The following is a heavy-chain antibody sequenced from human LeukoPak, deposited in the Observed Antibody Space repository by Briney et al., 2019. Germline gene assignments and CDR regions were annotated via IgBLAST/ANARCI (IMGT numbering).Heavy chain of an antibody. V-gene: IGHV3-23*01. CDR2: ISGSGGNT. D-gene: IGHD3-22*01. Sequence: GGSLRLSCAVSGLTFATYAMSWVRQAPGKGLEWISSISGSGGNTHYSDSVKGRFTISRDNSKNTLYLQMNSLRAEDTAVYYCAKVVHSSGSDDYWGQGTLVTVSS. CDR3: AKVVHSSGSDDY. J-gene: IGHJ4*02. CDR1: GLTFATYA.